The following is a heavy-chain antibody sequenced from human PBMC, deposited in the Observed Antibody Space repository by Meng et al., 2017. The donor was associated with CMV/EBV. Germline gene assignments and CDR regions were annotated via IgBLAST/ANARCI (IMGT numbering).Heavy chain of an antibody. J-gene: IGHJ4*02. CDR3: ASLAGDY. CDR1: GGSISSSRYY. Sequence: QLHLKESDPVVVNPSESRVSTSTVSGGSISSSRYYGGWIRQPPGNGLEWIGSIYYSGRTYYNPSLKSRVTISVDTSKNQFSLKLSSVTAADTAVYYCASLAGDYWGQGTLVTVSS. CDR2: IYYSGRT. D-gene: IGHD3-10*01. V-gene: IGHV4-39*07.